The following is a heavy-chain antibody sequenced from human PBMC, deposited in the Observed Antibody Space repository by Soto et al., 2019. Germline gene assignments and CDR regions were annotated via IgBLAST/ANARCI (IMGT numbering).Heavy chain of an antibody. CDR2: INAGNGNT. V-gene: IGHV1-3*01. CDR1: GYTFTSYA. J-gene: IGHJ4*02. D-gene: IGHD3-10*01. Sequence: QVQLVQSGAEVKKLGASVKVSCKASGYTFTSYAMHWVRQAPGQRLEWMGWINAGNGNTKYSQKFQGRVTITRDTSASTAYMELSSLRSEDTAVYYCARDLLLWFGEGFDYWGQGTLVTVSS. CDR3: ARDLLLWFGEGFDY.